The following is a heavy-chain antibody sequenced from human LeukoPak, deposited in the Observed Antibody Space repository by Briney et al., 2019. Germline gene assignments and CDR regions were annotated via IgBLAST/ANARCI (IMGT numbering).Heavy chain of an antibody. CDR2: IYSGGNT. CDR3: ARRAATDFYLDY. Sequence: QPGGSLRLSCATSGFTVSTNYMSWVRQAPRKGLEWVSVIYSGGNTYYADSVKGRFTISRDNSKNTLYLQMISLTVEDTAVYYCARRAATDFYLDYWGQGTLVTVSS. J-gene: IGHJ4*02. CDR1: GFTVSTNY. D-gene: IGHD6-25*01. V-gene: IGHV3-66*04.